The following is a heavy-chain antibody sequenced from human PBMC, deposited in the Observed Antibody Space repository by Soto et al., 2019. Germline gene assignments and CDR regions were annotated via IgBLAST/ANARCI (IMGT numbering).Heavy chain of an antibody. CDR3: ARDQGYYDTLTGYTLSDRDYFYYYGMDV. J-gene: IGHJ6*02. Sequence: HPGGSLRLSCAASGFTFSSYAMSWVRQVPGKGLEWVSAISSGAGTYYVDSVKGRFTISRDNSKNTLYPQMNSLRAEDTAVYYCARDQGYYDTLTGYTLSDRDYFYYYGMDVWGQGTTVTVSS. CDR1: GFTFSSYA. CDR2: ISSGAGT. D-gene: IGHD3-9*01. V-gene: IGHV3-23*01.